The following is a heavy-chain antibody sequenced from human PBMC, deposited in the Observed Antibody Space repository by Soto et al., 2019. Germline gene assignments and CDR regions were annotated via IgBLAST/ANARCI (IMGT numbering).Heavy chain of an antibody. V-gene: IGHV1-24*01. D-gene: IGHD3-10*01. J-gene: IGHJ5*02. CDR2: FDPEDGET. CDR3: ATGSHFYYYGSGSYLNWFDP. Sequence: ASVKVSCKVSGYTLTELSMHWVRQAPGKGLEWMGGFDPEDGETIYAQKFQGRVTMTEDTSTDTAYMELSSLRSEDTAVYYCATGSHFYYYGSGSYLNWFDPWGQGTLVTVSS. CDR1: GYTLTELS.